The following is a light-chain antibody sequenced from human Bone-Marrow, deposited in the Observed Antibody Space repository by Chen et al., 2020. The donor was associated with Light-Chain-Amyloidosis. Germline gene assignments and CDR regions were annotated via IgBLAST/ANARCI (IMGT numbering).Light chain of an antibody. CDR1: QSVVDSSQNKTC. Sequence: DIVMTHSPAALAVSRGSRATINCKYSQSVVDSSQNKTCLHWYQQKPRQPPKLLIYWASTREYGVPDRFSGSGYGADFTLTLSILQAEDVAVYYCQQYYYTQYTVRQGTKREIK. J-gene: IGKJ2*01. CDR2: WAS. V-gene: IGKV4-1*01. CDR3: QQYYYTQYT.